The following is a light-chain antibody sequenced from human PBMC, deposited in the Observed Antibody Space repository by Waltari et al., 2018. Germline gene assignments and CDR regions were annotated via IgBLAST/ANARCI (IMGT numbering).Light chain of an antibody. J-gene: IGKJ4*01. Sequence: DLQMTQSPSTLSASVGDRVTITCRASQDITTSLAWYQQKPGKAPKVLIYRTSNLKSGVSSRFSGSGSGTEFTLTINSLQPDDFATYYCQQFHSYPVTLGGGTKVEIK. CDR1: QDITTS. CDR3: QQFHSYPVT. V-gene: IGKV1-5*03. CDR2: RTS.